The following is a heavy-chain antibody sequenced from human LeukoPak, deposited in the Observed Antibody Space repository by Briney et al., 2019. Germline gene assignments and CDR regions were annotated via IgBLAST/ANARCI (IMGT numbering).Heavy chain of an antibody. D-gene: IGHD3-9*01. CDR3: AGRGIVTGYFDF. CDR2: IFHSGST. J-gene: IGHJ4*02. CDR1: GDSITNRNFY. Sequence: SETLSLTCTVSGDSITNRNFYWGWIRQSPGKGLEWIGSIFHSGSTNYNPSLKSRVTISVDTSKNQFYLRVRSVTAAETALYYCAGRGIVTGYFDFWGRGTLVTVSS. V-gene: IGHV4-39*01.